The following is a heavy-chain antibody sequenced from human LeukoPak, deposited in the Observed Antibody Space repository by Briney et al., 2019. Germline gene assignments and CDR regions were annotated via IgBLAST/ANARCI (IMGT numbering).Heavy chain of an antibody. CDR1: GGSISSGSYY. CDR3: ARDKYYYDTSGSNPVFDY. D-gene: IGHD3-22*01. J-gene: IGHJ4*02. Sequence: PSETLSLTCTVSGGSISSGSYYWSWIRQPAGKGLEWIGRIFTSGSTNYNPSLKSRVTISVDTSRSQFSLKLTSVTAADTAVYYCARDKYYYDTSGSNPVFDYWSQGTLVTVSS. V-gene: IGHV4-61*02. CDR2: IFTSGST.